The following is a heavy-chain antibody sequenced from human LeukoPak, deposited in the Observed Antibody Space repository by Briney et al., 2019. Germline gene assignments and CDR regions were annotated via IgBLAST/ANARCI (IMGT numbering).Heavy chain of an antibody. V-gene: IGHV3-48*03. Sequence: GGSLRLSCAASGFTFSSYEMNWVRQAPGKGLEWVSYISSSGSTIYYADSVKGRFTISRDNAKNSLYLQMNSLRAEDTAVYYCARDGPNSGSRRNAFDIWGQGTMVTVSS. CDR2: ISSSGSTI. D-gene: IGHD1-26*01. CDR3: ARDGPNSGSRRNAFDI. CDR1: GFTFSSYE. J-gene: IGHJ3*02.